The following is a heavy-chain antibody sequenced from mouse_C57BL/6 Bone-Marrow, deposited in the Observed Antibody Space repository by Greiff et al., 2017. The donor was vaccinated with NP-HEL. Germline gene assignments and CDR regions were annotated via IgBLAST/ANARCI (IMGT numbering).Heavy chain of an antibody. CDR2: IYPGSGNT. CDR3: ARERAIYYYGSSSAWFAY. Sequence: VKLVESGPELVKPGASVKISCKASGYSFTSYYIHWVKQRPGQGLEWIGWIYPGSGNTKYNEKFKGKATLTADTSSSTAYMQLSSLTSEDSAVYYCARERAIYYYGSSSAWFAYWGQGTLVTVSA. CDR1: GYSFTSYY. J-gene: IGHJ3*01. D-gene: IGHD1-1*01. V-gene: IGHV1-66*01.